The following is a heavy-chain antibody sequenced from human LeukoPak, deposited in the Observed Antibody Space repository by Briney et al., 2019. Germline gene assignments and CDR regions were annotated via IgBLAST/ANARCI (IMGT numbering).Heavy chain of an antibody. D-gene: IGHD5-24*01. CDR1: GYTFTDYF. CDR3: GGDLGLDFNNYKCPSDY. V-gene: IGHV1-2*02. J-gene: IGHJ4*02. Sequence: ASVKVSCKASGYTFTDYFMHWVRQAPGQGLEWMGWINPNSGATNYAQQFQGRVTMTRDRSISTMFMELSRLTSDDTALYYRGGDLGLDFNNYKCPSDYWGQGTLVTVSS. CDR2: INPNSGAT.